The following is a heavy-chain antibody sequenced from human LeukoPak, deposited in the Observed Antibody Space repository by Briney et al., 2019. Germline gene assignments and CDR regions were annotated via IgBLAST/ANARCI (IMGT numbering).Heavy chain of an antibody. Sequence: GGSLRLSCAASGFTFSGYVMTWVRQAPGKGLECVSSITFSSSHIYYADSVKGRFTISRDNAKNSLYLQMNSLRAEDTAVYYCARDFIAAEGYYYMDVWGKGTTVTVSS. J-gene: IGHJ6*03. V-gene: IGHV3-21*01. CDR3: ARDFIAAEGYYYMDV. CDR1: GFTFSGYV. CDR2: ITFSSSHI. D-gene: IGHD6-13*01.